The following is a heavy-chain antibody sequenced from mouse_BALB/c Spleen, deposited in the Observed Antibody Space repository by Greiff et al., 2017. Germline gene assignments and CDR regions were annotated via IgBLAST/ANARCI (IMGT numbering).Heavy chain of an antibody. CDR1: GFNIKDTN. J-gene: IGHJ3*01. D-gene: IGHD2-14*01. Sequence: EVQLQESGAELVKPGASVKLSCTASGFNIKDTNMHWVKQRPEQGLEWIGRIDPANGNTKYDPKFQGKATITADPSSTTAYLQLRSLTSDDTAVYYCARSYYRYDCWFAYWGQGTLVTVSA. CDR3: ARSYYRYDCWFAY. V-gene: IGHV14-3*02. CDR2: IDPANGNT.